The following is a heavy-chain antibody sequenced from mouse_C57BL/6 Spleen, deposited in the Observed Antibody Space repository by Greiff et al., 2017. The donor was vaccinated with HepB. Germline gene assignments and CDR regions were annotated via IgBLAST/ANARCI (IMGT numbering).Heavy chain of an antibody. CDR1: GFNIKDDY. V-gene: IGHV14-4*01. CDR3: TTDSSGYDY. D-gene: IGHD3-2*02. J-gene: IGHJ2*01. CDR2: IDPENGDT. Sequence: EVQVVESGAELVRPGASVKLSCTASGFNIKDDYMHWVKQRPEQGLEWIGWIDPENGDTEYASKFQGKATITADTSSNTAYLQLSSLTSEDTAVYYCTTDSSGYDYWGQGTTLTVSS.